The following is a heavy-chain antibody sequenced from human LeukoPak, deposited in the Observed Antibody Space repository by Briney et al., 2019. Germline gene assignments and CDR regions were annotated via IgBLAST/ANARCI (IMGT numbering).Heavy chain of an antibody. D-gene: IGHD3-22*01. J-gene: IGHJ4*02. CDR3: ARVGSGYYYYFDY. Sequence: PSETLSLTCTVSGYSISSGYYWGWIRQSPGKGLEWIGSIYHSGSTYYNPSLKSRVTISVDTSKIQFSLKLSSVTAADTAVYYCARVGSGYYYYFDYWGQGTLVTVSS. CDR1: GYSISSGYY. CDR2: IYHSGST. V-gene: IGHV4-38-2*02.